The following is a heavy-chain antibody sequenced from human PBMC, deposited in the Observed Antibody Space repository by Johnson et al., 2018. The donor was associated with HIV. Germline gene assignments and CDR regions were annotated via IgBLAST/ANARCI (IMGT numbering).Heavy chain of an antibody. Sequence: QVYLVESGGGVVQPGRSLRLSCAASRFTFSTYAMHWVRQAPGKGLEWVAVISYDGSNKYYADSVKGRFTISRDNSKNTLYLQMNSLRAEDTAVYYCAREDDYSNYGSAFDIWGQGTMVTVSS. J-gene: IGHJ3*02. CDR2: ISYDGSNK. D-gene: IGHD4-11*01. V-gene: IGHV3-30*04. CDR1: RFTFSTYA. CDR3: AREDDYSNYGSAFDI.